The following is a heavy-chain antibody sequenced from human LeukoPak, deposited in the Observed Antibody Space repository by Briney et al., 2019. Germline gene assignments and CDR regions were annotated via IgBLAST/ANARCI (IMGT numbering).Heavy chain of an antibody. CDR1: GFTFSTYA. CDR3: VRGRGCSGHDASLLDY. V-gene: IGHV3-64D*09. CDR2: ISSNGGST. Sequence: GGSLRLSCSASGFTFSTYAIHWVRQAPGKGLEYVSAISSNGGSTYYIDSVKGRFTISRDNSKNTLYLQMSSLRVEDTAVYYCVRGRGCSGHDASLLDYWGQGTLVADSS. D-gene: IGHD5-12*01. J-gene: IGHJ4*02.